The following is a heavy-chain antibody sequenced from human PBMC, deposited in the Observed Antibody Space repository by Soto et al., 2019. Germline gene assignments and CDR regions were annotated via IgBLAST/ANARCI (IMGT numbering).Heavy chain of an antibody. Sequence: PGGSLRLSCAASGFTFDDYAMHWVRQAPGKGLEWVSGISWNSGSIGYADSVKGRFTISRDNAKNSLYPQMNSLRAEDTALYYCAKDLLRFLEWLFYYYYGMDVWGQGTTATVYS. J-gene: IGHJ6*02. CDR3: AKDLLRFLEWLFYYYYGMDV. CDR2: ISWNSGSI. CDR1: GFTFDDYA. D-gene: IGHD3-3*01. V-gene: IGHV3-9*01.